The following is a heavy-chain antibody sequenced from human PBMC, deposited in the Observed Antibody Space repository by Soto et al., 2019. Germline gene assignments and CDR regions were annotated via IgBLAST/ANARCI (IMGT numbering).Heavy chain of an antibody. Sequence: SETLSLTCTVSGGSISSYYWSWIRQPPGKGLEWIGYIYYSGSTNYNPSLKSRVTISVDTSKNQFSLKLSSVTAADTAVYYCARDVRSMTTVTYNWFDPWGQGTLVTVSS. CDR1: GGSISSYY. D-gene: IGHD4-4*01. CDR2: IYYSGST. CDR3: ARDVRSMTTVTYNWFDP. V-gene: IGHV4-59*01. J-gene: IGHJ5*02.